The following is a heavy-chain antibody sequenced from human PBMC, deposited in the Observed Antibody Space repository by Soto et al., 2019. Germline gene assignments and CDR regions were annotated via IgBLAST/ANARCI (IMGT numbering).Heavy chain of an antibody. V-gene: IGHV4-30-2*01. Sequence: SETLSLTCAVSGGSISSGGYSWSWIRQPPGKGLEWIGYIYHSGSTYYNPSLKSRVTISVDRSKNQFSLKLSSVTAADTAVYYCVRGNGQLELPAFDYWGQGTLVTVSS. D-gene: IGHD1-7*01. J-gene: IGHJ4*02. CDR3: VRGNGQLELPAFDY. CDR2: IYHSGST. CDR1: GGSISSGGYS.